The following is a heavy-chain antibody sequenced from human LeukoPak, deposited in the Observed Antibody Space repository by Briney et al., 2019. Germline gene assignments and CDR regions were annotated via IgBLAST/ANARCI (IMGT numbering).Heavy chain of an antibody. Sequence: GRSLRLSCAASGFTFSSYAMHWVRQAPGKGLEWVAVISYDGSNKYYADSVKGRFTISRDNSKNTLYLQMNSLRAEDTAVYYCARGSPYYYDSSGYGPGDYWGQGTLVTVSS. D-gene: IGHD3-22*01. V-gene: IGHV3-30-3*01. CDR3: ARGSPYYYDSSGYGPGDY. CDR2: ISYDGSNK. CDR1: GFTFSSYA. J-gene: IGHJ4*02.